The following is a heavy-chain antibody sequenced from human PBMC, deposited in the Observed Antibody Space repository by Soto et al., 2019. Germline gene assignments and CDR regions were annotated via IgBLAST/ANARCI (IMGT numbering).Heavy chain of an antibody. D-gene: IGHD3-3*01. J-gene: IGHJ4*02. CDR1: GFTFSSYG. CDR3: AREGGCLEWLFHFDY. CDR2: IWYDGSNK. Sequence: GGSLRLSCAASGFTFSSYGMHWVRQAPGKGLEWVAVIWYDGSNKYYADSVKGRFTISRDNSKNTLYLQMNSLRAEDTAVYYCAREGGCLEWLFHFDYWGQGTLVTVSS. V-gene: IGHV3-33*08.